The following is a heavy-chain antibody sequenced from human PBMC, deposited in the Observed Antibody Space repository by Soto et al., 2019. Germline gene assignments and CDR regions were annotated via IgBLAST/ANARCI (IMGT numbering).Heavy chain of an antibody. V-gene: IGHV3-21*01. CDR1: GFTFSSYS. Sequence: LRLSCAASGFTFSSYSMSWVRQAPGKGLEWVSSISSSSSYIYYADSVKGRFTISRDNAKNSLYLQMNSLRAEDTAVYYCASPSGSGYFDYWGQGTLVTVSS. D-gene: IGHD3-10*01. J-gene: IGHJ4*02. CDR3: ASPSGSGYFDY. CDR2: ISSSSSYI.